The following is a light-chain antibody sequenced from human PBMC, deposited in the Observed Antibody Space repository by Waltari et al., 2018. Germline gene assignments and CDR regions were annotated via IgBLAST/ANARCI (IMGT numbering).Light chain of an antibody. CDR1: SSDVGGYNL. J-gene: IGLJ2*01. CDR3: CSYAGSSTLL. CDR2: EGS. Sequence: QSALTQPASVSGSPGQSITVSCTGTSSDVGGYNLVSWYQQPPGKAPKLMIYEGSKRPSGVSNRFSGSKSGNTASLTISGLQAEDEADYYCCSYAGSSTLLFGGGTKVTVL. V-gene: IGLV2-23*01.